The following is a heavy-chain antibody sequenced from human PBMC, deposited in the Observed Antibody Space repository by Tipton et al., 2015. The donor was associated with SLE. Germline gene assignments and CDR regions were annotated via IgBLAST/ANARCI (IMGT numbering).Heavy chain of an antibody. CDR1: GRSFIGSY. CDR2: IDHSGVT. V-gene: IGHV4-34*01. J-gene: IGHJ4*02. D-gene: IGHD4-17*01. CDR3: AKDYNYDNADYN. Sequence: TLSLTCAVSGRSFIGSYWTWIRQPPGKGLEWIGDIDHSGVTHYNPSLKSRVTMSVDKSKNQFSLKLSSVTVADTAVYYCAKDYNYDNADYNWGQGKLVIVSS.